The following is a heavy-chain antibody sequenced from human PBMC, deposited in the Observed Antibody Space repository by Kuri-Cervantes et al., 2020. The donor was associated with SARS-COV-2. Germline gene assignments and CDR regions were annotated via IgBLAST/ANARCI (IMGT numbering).Heavy chain of an antibody. CDR2: IWYDGSNK. CDR3: AREEYSSSWSAVDFDY. J-gene: IGHJ4*02. D-gene: IGHD6-13*01. CDR1: GFTFSSYG. Sequence: GGSLRLSCAASGFTFSSYGMHWVRQAPGKGLEWVAVIWYDGSNKHYADSVKGRFTISRDNSKNTLYLQMNSLRAEDTAVYYCAREEYSSSWSAVDFDYWGQGTLVTVSS. V-gene: IGHV3-33*08.